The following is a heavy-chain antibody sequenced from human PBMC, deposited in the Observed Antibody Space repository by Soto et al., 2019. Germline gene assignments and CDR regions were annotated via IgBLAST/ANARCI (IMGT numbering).Heavy chain of an antibody. CDR3: ARDDYVWGSYRIDY. CDR1: GGSISSYY. V-gene: IGHV4-4*07. D-gene: IGHD3-16*02. J-gene: IGHJ4*02. CDR2: IYTSGST. Sequence: SETLSLTCTVSGGSISSYYWSWIRQPAGKGLEWIGRIYTSGSTNYNPSLKSRVAMSVDTSKNQFSLKLSSVTAADTAVYYCARDDYVWGSYRIDYWGQGTLVTVYS.